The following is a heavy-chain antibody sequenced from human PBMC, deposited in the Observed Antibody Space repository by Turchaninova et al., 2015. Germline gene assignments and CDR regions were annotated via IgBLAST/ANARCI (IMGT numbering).Heavy chain of an antibody. Sequence: QLPLQASGTGLVRPSETLVPAGTVTGGISRRSSDSWGWLRQPLGKGLEWSGSINYSGSTYYNPSLKSRVTISVDTSKNQFSLKLSSVTAADTAVYYCARTIPSGYYRRYNWFDPWGQGTLVTVSS. CDR3: ARTIPSGYYRRYNWFDP. V-gene: IGHV4-39*01. CDR1: GGISRRSSDS. CDR2: INYSGST. J-gene: IGHJ5*02. D-gene: IGHD3-22*01.